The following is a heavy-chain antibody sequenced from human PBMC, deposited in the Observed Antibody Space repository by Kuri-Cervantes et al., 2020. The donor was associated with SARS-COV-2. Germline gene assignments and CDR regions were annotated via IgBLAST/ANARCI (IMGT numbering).Heavy chain of an antibody. CDR3: AKTYYDFWSGYEY. V-gene: IGHV3-11*03. J-gene: IGHJ4*02. CDR2: ISSTSVYT. D-gene: IGHD3-3*01. CDR1: GFSFSDYY. Sequence: GESLKISCAASGFSFSDYYMSWIRQAPGKGLEWVSYISSTSVYTKYTNSVKGRFTISRDDPKNSLYLQMNSLRAEDTAVYYCAKTYYDFWSGYEYWGQGTLVTVSS.